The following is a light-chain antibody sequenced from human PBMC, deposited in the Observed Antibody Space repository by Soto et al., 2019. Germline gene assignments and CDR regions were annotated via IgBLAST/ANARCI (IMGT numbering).Light chain of an antibody. Sequence: QSALTQPASVSGSPGQSITISCTGTSSDVGSYNLVSWYQQHPGKAPKLMIYEGSKRPSGVSNRFSGSKSGNTASLTISGLQAEDEADYSGSYYKVFGGGTKLTVL. J-gene: IGLJ2*01. CDR3: SYYKV. V-gene: IGLV2-14*02. CDR2: EGS. CDR1: SSDVGSYNL.